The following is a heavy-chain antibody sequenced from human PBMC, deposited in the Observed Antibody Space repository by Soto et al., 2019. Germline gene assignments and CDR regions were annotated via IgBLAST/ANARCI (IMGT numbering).Heavy chain of an antibody. V-gene: IGHV3-30*18. J-gene: IGHJ4*02. Sequence: QVQLVESGGGVVQPGRSLRLSCAASGFTFSRYGMYWVRQAPGKGLEWVAVIAYDGSKKYYGDSVKGRFTVSRDTSKNTLYLQMNSLRAEDTAVYYCAKDLRMETAATPNSDLDYWGQGTLVTVSS. CDR1: GFTFSRYG. CDR3: AKDLRMETAATPNSDLDY. D-gene: IGHD6-25*01. CDR2: IAYDGSKK.